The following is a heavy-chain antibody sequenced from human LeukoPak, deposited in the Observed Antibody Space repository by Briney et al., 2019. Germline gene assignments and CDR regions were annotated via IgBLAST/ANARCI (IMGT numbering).Heavy chain of an antibody. J-gene: IGHJ4*02. D-gene: IGHD2-15*01. CDR1: GFIFSSYA. CDR3: AKSSGASTYYFDY. V-gene: IGHV3-23*01. CDR2: MSADGGGT. Sequence: PGGSLRLSCAASGFIFSSYAMSWVRQAPGKGLEWVSAMSADGGGTYIADSLKGRCTIPRDNSKSTLSLQMNSLRDEDTAIYYCAKSSGASTYYFDYWGQGILVTVS.